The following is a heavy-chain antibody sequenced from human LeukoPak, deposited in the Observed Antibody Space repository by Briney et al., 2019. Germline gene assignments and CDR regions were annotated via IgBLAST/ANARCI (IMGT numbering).Heavy chain of an antibody. D-gene: IGHD2-2*02. J-gene: IGHJ6*03. V-gene: IGHV4-34*01. CDR1: GGSFSGYY. CDR3: ARHVRPNTRRYYYYYMDV. CDR2: INHSGST. Sequence: PSETLSLTCAVYGGSFSGYYWSWIRQPPGKGLEWIGEINHSGSTNYNPSLKSRVTISVDTSKNQFSLKLSSVTAADTAVYYCARHVRPNTRRYYYYYMDVWGKGTTVTISS.